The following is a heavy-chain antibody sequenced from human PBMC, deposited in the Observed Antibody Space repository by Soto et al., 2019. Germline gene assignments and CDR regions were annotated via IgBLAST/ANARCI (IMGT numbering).Heavy chain of an antibody. Sequence: GGSLRLSCAASGFTFSSYSMNWFRQAPGKGLEWVSYISSSSSTIYYADSVKGRFTISRDNAKNSLYLQMNSLRDEDTAVYYCARDLSPVTIFGVGNNWFDPWGQGTLVTVSS. CDR3: ARDLSPVTIFGVGNNWFDP. D-gene: IGHD3-3*01. V-gene: IGHV3-48*02. CDR2: ISSSSSTI. CDR1: GFTFSSYS. J-gene: IGHJ5*02.